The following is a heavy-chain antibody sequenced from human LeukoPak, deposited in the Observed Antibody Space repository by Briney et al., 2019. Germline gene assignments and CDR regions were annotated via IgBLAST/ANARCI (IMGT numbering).Heavy chain of an antibody. J-gene: IGHJ6*03. CDR3: ARGWGPKNYYYYYMDV. CDR1: GYIFTDYG. V-gene: IGHV1-18*01. CDR2: ISAYNGNT. Sequence: ASVKVSCKAAGYIFTDYGITWVRQAPGQGLEWMGWISAYNGNTNYAQKFQGRFTMTTDTSTTTAYMELRSLRFDDTAVYYCARGWGPKNYYYYYMDVWGKGTTVTVSS. D-gene: IGHD7-27*01.